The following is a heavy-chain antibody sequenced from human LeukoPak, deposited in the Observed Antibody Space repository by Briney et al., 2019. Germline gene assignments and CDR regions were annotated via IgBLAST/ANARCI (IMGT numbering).Heavy chain of an antibody. V-gene: IGHV3-7*01. D-gene: IGHD3-10*01. CDR2: IKQDESEK. Sequence: PGGSLRLSCAASGFSFSSYWMSWVRLAPGKGPEWVANIKQDESEKYSVDSVKGRFIISRDNAKNSVFLQMNSLRAEDTALYYCARLRAYYYGSYFYYYMDVWGKGTTVTVSS. CDR3: ARLRAYYYGSYFYYYMDV. CDR1: GFSFSSYW. J-gene: IGHJ6*03.